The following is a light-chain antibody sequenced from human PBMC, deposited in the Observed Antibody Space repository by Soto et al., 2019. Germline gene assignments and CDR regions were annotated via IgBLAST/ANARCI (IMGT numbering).Light chain of an antibody. CDR1: QSLLHSNGYNY. CDR3: MQPLQSWT. V-gene: IGKV2-28*01. J-gene: IGKJ1*01. Sequence: DMVMTQSPRSLPVTPGEPASISCRSSQSLLHSNGYNYLDWYLQKPGQSPQLLIYLGSNRASGVPDRFSGSGSGTDFTLKISRVEAEDVGVYYCMQPLQSWTFGQGTKVDIK. CDR2: LGS.